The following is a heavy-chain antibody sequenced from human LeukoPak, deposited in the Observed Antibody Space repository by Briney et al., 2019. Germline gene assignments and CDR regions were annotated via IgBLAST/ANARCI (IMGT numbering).Heavy chain of an antibody. J-gene: IGHJ4*02. Sequence: GGSLRLSCAASGFTFSNYAMTWVRQAPGKGLEWVSTISGSEGNTYHADSVKGRFTISRDNSKNTVFLQMNSLRAEDTAVYYCAKARRRSSSWRSSHDYWGQGTLVTVSS. CDR1: GFTFSNYA. V-gene: IGHV3-23*01. CDR3: AKARRRSSSWRSSHDY. CDR2: ISGSEGNT. D-gene: IGHD6-13*01.